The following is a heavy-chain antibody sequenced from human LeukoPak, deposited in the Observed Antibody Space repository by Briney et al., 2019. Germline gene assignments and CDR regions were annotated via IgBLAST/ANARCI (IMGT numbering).Heavy chain of an antibody. D-gene: IGHD4-17*01. CDR3: ARVGTTQLLDY. J-gene: IGHJ4*02. V-gene: IGHV3-30*03. Sequence: GRSLRLSCAASGFTFSSYGMHWVRQAPGRGLEWVAVISYDRSNKYYADSVKGRFTISRDNSKNTLYLQMNSLRAEDTAVYYCARVGTTQLLDYWGQGTLVTVSS. CDR2: ISYDRSNK. CDR1: GFTFSSYG.